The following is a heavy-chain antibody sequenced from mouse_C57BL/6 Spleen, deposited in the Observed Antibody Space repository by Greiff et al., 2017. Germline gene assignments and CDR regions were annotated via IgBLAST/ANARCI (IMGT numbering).Heavy chain of an antibody. CDR1: GYTFTSYW. Sequence: VQLQQPGAELVMPGASVKLSCKASGYTFTSYWMHWVKQRPGQGLEWIGEIDPSDSYTNYNQKFKGKSTLTVDKSSSTAYMQLSSLTSEDSAVYYCASNWDVGYFDVWGTGTTVTVSS. CDR3: ASNWDVGYFDV. D-gene: IGHD4-1*01. J-gene: IGHJ1*03. V-gene: IGHV1-69*01. CDR2: IDPSDSYT.